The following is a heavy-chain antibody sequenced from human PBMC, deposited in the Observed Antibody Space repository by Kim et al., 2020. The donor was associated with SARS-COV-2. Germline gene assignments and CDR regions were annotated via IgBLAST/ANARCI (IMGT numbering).Heavy chain of an antibody. J-gene: IGHJ4*02. V-gene: IGHV3-30-3*01. CDR3: ARDNKKALRITIFGVVIGVFDY. D-gene: IGHD3-3*01. Sequence: GGSLRLSCAASGFTFSSYAMHWVRQAPGKGLEWVAVISYDGSNKYYADSVKGRFTISRDNSKNTLYLQMNSLRAEDTAVYYCARDNKKALRITIFGVVIGVFDYWGQGTLVTVSS. CDR1: GFTFSSYA. CDR2: ISYDGSNK.